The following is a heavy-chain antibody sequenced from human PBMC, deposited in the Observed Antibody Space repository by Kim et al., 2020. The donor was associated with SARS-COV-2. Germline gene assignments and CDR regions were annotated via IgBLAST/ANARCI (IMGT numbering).Heavy chain of an antibody. Sequence: GGSLRLSWAASGFIFSNYAMTWVRQAPGKGLEWVSAITGTGISTFYADSVKGRFTISRDNSKNTLYLQMNSLRAEDTAVYYCARWSSAAGTNYWGQGTLV. CDR2: ITGTGIST. V-gene: IGHV3-23*01. D-gene: IGHD6-13*01. CDR1: GFIFSNYA. J-gene: IGHJ4*02. CDR3: ARWSSAAGTNY.